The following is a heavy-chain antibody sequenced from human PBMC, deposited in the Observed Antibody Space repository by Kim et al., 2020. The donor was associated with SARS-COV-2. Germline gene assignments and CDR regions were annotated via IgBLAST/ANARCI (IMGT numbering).Heavy chain of an antibody. Sequence: GGSLRLSCAASGFTFSSYWMSWVRQAPGKGLEWVGNIKQDGSEKNYVGSVKGRFTFSRDNAKNSLYLQMNSLRAEDTAVYYCARDIYRTGWYNAFDIWGQGTVTTVSS. CDR2: IKQDGSEK. J-gene: IGHJ3*02. V-gene: IGHV3-7*01. D-gene: IGHD6-19*01. CDR1: GFTFSSYW. CDR3: ARDIYRTGWYNAFDI.